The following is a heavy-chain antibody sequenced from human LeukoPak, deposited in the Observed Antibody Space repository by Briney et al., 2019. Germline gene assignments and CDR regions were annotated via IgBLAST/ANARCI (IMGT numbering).Heavy chain of an antibody. CDR2: INNDGSST. J-gene: IGHJ3*02. V-gene: IGHV3-74*01. Sequence: GGSLRLSYAASGFTFSSYWMHWVRQAPGKGLVWVSRINNDGSSTSYADSVKGRFTISRDNDKNTLYLQMNSLRAEDTAVYYCARERYGSGIFAFDIWGQGTMVTVSS. D-gene: IGHD3-10*01. CDR1: GFTFSSYW. CDR3: ARERYGSGIFAFDI.